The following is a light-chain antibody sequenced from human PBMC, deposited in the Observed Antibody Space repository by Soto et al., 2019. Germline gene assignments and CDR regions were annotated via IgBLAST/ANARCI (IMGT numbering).Light chain of an antibody. Sequence: QPASVSGSPGQSITISCTGTSSDVGGYNYVSWYQQHPGKAPKLMIYDVSNRPSGVSNRFSGSKSGNTASLTISGLQAEDEADYYCSSYTSSSTSVVFGGGTQLTVL. CDR3: SSYTSSSTSVV. CDR1: SSDVGGYNY. J-gene: IGLJ2*01. CDR2: DVS. V-gene: IGLV2-14*01.